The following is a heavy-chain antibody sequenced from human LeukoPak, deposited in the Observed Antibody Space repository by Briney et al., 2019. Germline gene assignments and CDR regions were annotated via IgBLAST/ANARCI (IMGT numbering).Heavy chain of an antibody. CDR3: TKSVWFDP. J-gene: IGHJ5*02. CDR2: IKSDGSST. V-gene: IGHV3-74*01. CDR1: GFTFSNHW. Sequence: PGGSLRLSCAASGFTFSNHWMHWVRQAPGKGLLWVSRIKSDGSSTTYADSVKGRFTISRDNAKNTLYLQMNSLRAEDTAVYYCTKSVWFDPWGQGTLVTVSS. D-gene: IGHD3-3*01.